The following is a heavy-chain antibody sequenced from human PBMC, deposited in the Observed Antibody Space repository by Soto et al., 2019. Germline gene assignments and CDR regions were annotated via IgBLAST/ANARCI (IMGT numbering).Heavy chain of an antibody. CDR3: AGDPDSHYNDSHASSYP. V-gene: IGHV1-69*04. CDR1: GGTFSTYT. D-gene: IGHD4-4*01. CDR2: IIPIIGMI. J-gene: IGHJ5*02. Sequence: ASVKVSCKASGGTFSTYTITWVRQAPGQGLEWMGRIIPIIGMINYAQKFQGRVTISADKFTGTAYMELTGLRSDDTAEYYCAGDPDSHYNDSHASSYPWGQGTLVTVSP.